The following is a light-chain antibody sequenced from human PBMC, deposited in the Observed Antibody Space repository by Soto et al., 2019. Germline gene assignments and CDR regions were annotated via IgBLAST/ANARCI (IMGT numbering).Light chain of an antibody. CDR2: PPS. CDR3: QQTFTTPIT. V-gene: IGKV1-9*01. Sequence: DIQLTQSPSLLSASVGDRVTITCRASHDISTYLAWYQQKPGKAPKLLIFPPSTLQSGVPSRFSGSGSGTDFTLTINSLQPDDFATYYCQQTFTTPITFGHGTRLEIK. J-gene: IGKJ5*01. CDR1: HDISTY.